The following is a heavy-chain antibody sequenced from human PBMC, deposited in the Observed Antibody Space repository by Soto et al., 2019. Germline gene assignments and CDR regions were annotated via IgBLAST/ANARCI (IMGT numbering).Heavy chain of an antibody. D-gene: IGHD3-22*01. CDR2: IIPIFGTA. Sequence: SVKVSCKASGGTFSSYAISWVRQAPGQGLEWMGGIIPIFGTANYAQKFQGRVTITADKSTSTADMELSSLRSEDTAVYYCARGGGSRGYGDYYYYYGMDGWGQGPTVTAP. CDR1: GGTFSSYA. V-gene: IGHV1-69*06. CDR3: ARGGGSRGYGDYYYYYGMDG. J-gene: IGHJ6*02.